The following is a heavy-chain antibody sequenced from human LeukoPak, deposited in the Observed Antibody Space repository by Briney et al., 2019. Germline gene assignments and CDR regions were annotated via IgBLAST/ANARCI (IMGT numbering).Heavy chain of an antibody. V-gene: IGHV1-69*05. CDR3: ASGSLGDGYGVGDYYQYMDV. CDR1: GGTFNSYA. Sequence: GSSVKVSCKASGGTFNSYAISWVRQAPGQGLEWMGGIMPLFGTASYAQEFQGRVTFTTDESASIAYMEVSSLRSEDTAVYYCASGSLGDGYGVGDYYQYMDVWGKGTTVTVSS. D-gene: IGHD5-24*01. CDR2: IMPLFGTA. J-gene: IGHJ6*03.